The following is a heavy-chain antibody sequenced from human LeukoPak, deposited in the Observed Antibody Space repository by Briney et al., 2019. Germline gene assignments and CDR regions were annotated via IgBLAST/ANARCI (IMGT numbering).Heavy chain of an antibody. J-gene: IGHJ3*02. CDR1: GFTLSSYE. CDR3: ARDFIAARSI. Sequence: GGSLRLSCTVSGFTLSSYEMSWIRQAPGKGLEWVSSVDYSADSTHYADSVMGRFTISRDNSKNTLYLQMNSLRAEDTAVYYCARDFIAARSIWGQGTMVTVSS. CDR2: VDYSADST. D-gene: IGHD6-6*01. V-gene: IGHV3-23*01.